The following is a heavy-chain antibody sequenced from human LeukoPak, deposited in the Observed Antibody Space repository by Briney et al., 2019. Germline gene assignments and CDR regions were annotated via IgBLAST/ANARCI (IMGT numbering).Heavy chain of an antibody. D-gene: IGHD3-16*01. Sequence: GGSLRLSCATSGFTFSNFAMNWVRQAPGKGLEWISVISSNGSRTYYANSVKGRFTVFRDNSKNMSYLLMNTLRAEATAIYYCAKRMGCADFNCYAELDSWGQGTLVTVSS. CDR3: AKRMGCADFNCYAELDS. CDR2: ISSNGSRT. V-gene: IGHV3-23*01. J-gene: IGHJ4*02. CDR1: GFTFSNFA.